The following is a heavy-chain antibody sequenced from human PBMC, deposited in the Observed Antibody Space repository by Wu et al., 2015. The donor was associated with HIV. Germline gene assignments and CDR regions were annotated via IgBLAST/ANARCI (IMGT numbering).Heavy chain of an antibody. CDR3: AKEVGQPGYLQD. CDR1: GYMFSDYG. V-gene: IGHV1-18*04. Sequence: VQLVQSGSEVKKPGTSVKVACKASGYMFSDYGINWVRQAPGQGLEWMGWISALTGNTNSAQKFQGRVTLTKDTSTTTAYMELRSLRSDDTAVYYCAKEVGQPGYLQDWGQGTLVTVSS. D-gene: IGHD2-2*01. J-gene: IGHJ1*01. CDR2: ISALTGNT.